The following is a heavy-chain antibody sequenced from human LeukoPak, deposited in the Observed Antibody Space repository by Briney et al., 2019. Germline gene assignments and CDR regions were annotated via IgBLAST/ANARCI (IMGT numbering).Heavy chain of an antibody. V-gene: IGHV1-2*02. CDR2: INPNSGGT. J-gene: IGHJ6*02. Sequence: ASVKVSCKASGYTFTGYYMYWVRQAPGQGLEWMGWINPNSGGTNYAQKFQGRVTMTRDTSISTAYMELSRLRPDDTAVYYCARERRDDFWSGYQPRYYYYGMDVWGQGTTVTVSS. CDR1: GYTFTGYY. D-gene: IGHD3-3*01. CDR3: ARERRDDFWSGYQPRYYYYGMDV.